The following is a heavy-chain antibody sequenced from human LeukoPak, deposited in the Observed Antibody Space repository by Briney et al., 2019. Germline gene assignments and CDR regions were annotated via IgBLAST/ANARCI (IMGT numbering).Heavy chain of an antibody. CDR1: GFTLSSYA. Sequence: PGGSLRLSCAASGFTLSSYAMSWVRQAPGKVLEWVSAISDSGNTYHADSVKGRFTISRDSSKNTLFLQMNRLRPEDAAVYYCAKAPVTTCRGAYCYPFDYWGQGTLVTVSS. CDR2: ISDSGNT. D-gene: IGHD2-21*01. CDR3: AKAPVTTCRGAYCYPFDY. V-gene: IGHV3-23*01. J-gene: IGHJ4*02.